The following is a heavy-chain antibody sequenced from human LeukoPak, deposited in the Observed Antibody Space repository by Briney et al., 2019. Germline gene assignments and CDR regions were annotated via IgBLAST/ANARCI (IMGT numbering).Heavy chain of an antibody. Sequence: PGGSLRLSCAASGFTFSSYEMNWVRQAPGKGLEWVSYISSSGSTIYYADSVRGRFTISRDNAKNSLYLQMNSLRAEDTAVYYCAELGITMIGGVWGKGTTVTISS. V-gene: IGHV3-48*03. CDR2: ISSSGSTI. J-gene: IGHJ6*04. CDR3: AELGITMIGGV. D-gene: IGHD3-10*02. CDR1: GFTFSSYE.